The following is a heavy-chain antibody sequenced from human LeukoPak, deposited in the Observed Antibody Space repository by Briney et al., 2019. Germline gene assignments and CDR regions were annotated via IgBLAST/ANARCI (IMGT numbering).Heavy chain of an antibody. CDR1: GGSFSGYY. Sequence: PSETPSLTCAVYGGSFSGYYWSWISHPPGKGLEWIGEINHSGSTNCNPSLKSRVSISVDTSKNQFSLKLSSVTAADTAVYYCARVGAVTIFGVDTDYWGQGTLVTVSS. J-gene: IGHJ4*02. D-gene: IGHD3-3*01. CDR3: ARVGAVTIFGVDTDY. V-gene: IGHV4-34*01. CDR2: INHSGST.